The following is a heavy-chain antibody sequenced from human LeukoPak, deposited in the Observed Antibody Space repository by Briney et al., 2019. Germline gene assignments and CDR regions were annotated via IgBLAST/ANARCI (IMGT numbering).Heavy chain of an antibody. CDR2: INHSGST. CDR1: GGSFSGYY. CDR3: ARVEDSSSSQGNWFDP. D-gene: IGHD6-6*01. J-gene: IGHJ5*02. V-gene: IGHV4-34*01. Sequence: SETLSLTCAVYGGSFSGYYWSWIRQPPGKGLEWIGEINHSGSTNYNPSLKSRVTISVDTSKNQFSLKLSSVTAADTAVYYCARVEDSSSSQGNWFDPWGQGTLVTVSS.